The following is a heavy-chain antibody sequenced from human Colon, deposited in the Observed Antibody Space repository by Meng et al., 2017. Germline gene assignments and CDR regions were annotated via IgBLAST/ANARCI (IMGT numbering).Heavy chain of an antibody. CDR1: GGSFSGYY. Sequence: QVQRQRWGAGLLKPSETLSLTCAVYGGSFSGYYWSWIRQPPGKGLEWIGEINHSGSTNYNPSLKSRVTISVDTSKNQFSLKLSSVTAADTAVYYCARGRYSGYLPWGQGTLVTVS. V-gene: IGHV4-34*01. CDR3: ARGRYSGYLP. J-gene: IGHJ5*02. CDR2: INHSGST. D-gene: IGHD5-12*01.